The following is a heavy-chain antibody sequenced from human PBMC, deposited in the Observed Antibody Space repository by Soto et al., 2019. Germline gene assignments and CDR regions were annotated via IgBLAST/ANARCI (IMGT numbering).Heavy chain of an antibody. D-gene: IGHD2-2*01. Sequence: VASVKVSCKASGYTFTSYGISWVRQAPGQGLEWMGWISAYNGNTNYAQKLQGRVTMTTDTSTSTAYMELRSLRSDDTAVYYCAREACSSTSCYRPYYYYGMDVWGQGTTVTVSS. CDR1: GYTFTSYG. CDR2: ISAYNGNT. V-gene: IGHV1-18*04. J-gene: IGHJ6*02. CDR3: AREACSSTSCYRPYYYYGMDV.